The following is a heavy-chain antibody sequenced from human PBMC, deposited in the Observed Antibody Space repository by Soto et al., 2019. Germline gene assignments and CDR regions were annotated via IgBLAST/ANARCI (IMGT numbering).Heavy chain of an antibody. V-gene: IGHV4-34*01. CDR2: INHSGST. J-gene: IGHJ5*02. CDR3: ARGLGGYSSSWYEFFWFDP. CDR1: GGSFSGYY. Sequence: SETLSLTCAVYGGSFSGYYWSWIRQPPGKGLEWIGEINHSGSTNYNPSLKSRVTISVDTSKNQFSLKLSSVTAADTAVNYCARGLGGYSSSWYEFFWFDPWGQGTLVTVSS. D-gene: IGHD6-13*01.